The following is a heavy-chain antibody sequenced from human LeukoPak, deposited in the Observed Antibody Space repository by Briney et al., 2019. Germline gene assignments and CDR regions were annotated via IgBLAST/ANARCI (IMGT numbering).Heavy chain of an antibody. CDR1: GFTFSSYA. CDR3: AKGSYYDSSGSFYFDY. Sequence: PGGSLRLSCAASGFTFSSYAMSWVRQAPGKGLEWVSGISGSGDITYYADSVEGRFTISRDNSKNTLYVQVNSLGTEDTAAYYCAKGSYYDSSGSFYFDYWGQGTLVTVSS. D-gene: IGHD3-22*01. V-gene: IGHV3-23*01. CDR2: ISGSGDIT. J-gene: IGHJ4*02.